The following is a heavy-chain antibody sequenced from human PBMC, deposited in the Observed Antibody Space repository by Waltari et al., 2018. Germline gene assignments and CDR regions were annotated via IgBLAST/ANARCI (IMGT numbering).Heavy chain of an antibody. V-gene: IGHV3-48*04. J-gene: IGHJ2*01. CDR2: INSIGRII. CDR3: ARVGARYFDL. CDR1: GLILTRYA. Sequence: EVQLVESGGGLVQPGGSLRLSCAASGLILTRYAMPWVRQAPGKGLEWVSYINSIGRIIYYADSVKGRFSISRDYAKNSLYLQMDSLRAEDTAVYHCARVGARYFDLWGRGTLVKVSS.